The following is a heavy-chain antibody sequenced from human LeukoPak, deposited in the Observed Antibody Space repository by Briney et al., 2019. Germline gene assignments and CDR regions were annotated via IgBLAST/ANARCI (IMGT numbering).Heavy chain of an antibody. J-gene: IGHJ4*02. Sequence: GRSLRLSCAASGFNFGAYAMHWVRLPPGKGPEWVSRITWNSDSRVYADSVQGRFAISRDNAKNSLYLQMNSLRAEDTAFYYCAKDRGGGGFNFFDFWGQGTLVTVSS. CDR2: ITWNSDSR. V-gene: IGHV3-9*01. CDR1: GFNFGAYA. D-gene: IGHD5-24*01. CDR3: AKDRGGGGFNFFDF.